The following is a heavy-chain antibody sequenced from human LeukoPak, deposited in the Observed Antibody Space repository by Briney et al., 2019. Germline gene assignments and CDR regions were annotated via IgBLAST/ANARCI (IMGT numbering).Heavy chain of an antibody. CDR1: GYTLTELS. Sequence: ASVKVSCKVSGYTLTELSMHWVRQAPGKGLEWMGGFDPEDAETISAQKFQGRVTMTEDTSTDTAYMELSSLRSEDTAVYYCATGIVGATAFDYWGQGTLVTVSS. CDR3: ATGIVGATAFDY. J-gene: IGHJ4*02. CDR2: FDPEDAET. V-gene: IGHV1-24*01. D-gene: IGHD1-26*01.